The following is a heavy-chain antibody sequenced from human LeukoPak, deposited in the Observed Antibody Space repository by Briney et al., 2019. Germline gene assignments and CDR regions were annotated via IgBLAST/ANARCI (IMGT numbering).Heavy chain of an antibody. CDR3: ASLDCSGGSCYSDYGMDV. CDR1: GYTLTELS. D-gene: IGHD2-15*01. CDR2: IIPIFGTA. Sequence: SVKVSCKVSGYTLTELSMHWVRQAPGKELEWMGGIIPIFGTANYAQKFQGRVTITADESTSTAYMELSSLRSEDTAVYYCASLDCSGGSCYSDYGMDVWGQGTTVTVSS. J-gene: IGHJ6*02. V-gene: IGHV1-69*13.